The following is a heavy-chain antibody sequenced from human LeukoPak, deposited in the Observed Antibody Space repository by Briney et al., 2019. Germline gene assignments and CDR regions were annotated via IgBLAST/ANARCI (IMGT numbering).Heavy chain of an antibody. D-gene: IGHD1-26*01. CDR1: GYTLTELS. V-gene: IGHV1-24*01. CDR3: ATDRPRGYSGSYYGEFDY. CDR2: FDPEDGET. Sequence: ASVKVSCKVSGYTLTELSMHWVRQAPRKGLEWMGGFDPEDGETIYAQKFQGRVTMTEDTSTDSAYMELSSLRSEDTAVYYCATDRPRGYSGSYYGEFDYWGQGTLVTVSS. J-gene: IGHJ4*02.